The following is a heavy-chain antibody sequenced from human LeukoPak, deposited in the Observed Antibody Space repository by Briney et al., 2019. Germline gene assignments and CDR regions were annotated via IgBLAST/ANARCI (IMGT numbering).Heavy chain of an antibody. CDR1: GFTFSSYA. J-gene: IGHJ4*02. CDR2: ISYDGSNK. Sequence: GGSLRLSCAASGFTFSSYAMSWVRQAPGKGLEWVAVISYDGSNKYYADSVKGRFTISRDNSKNTLYLQMNSLRAEDTAVYYCARERPQGYFDYWGQGTLVTVSS. CDR3: ARERPQGYFDY. V-gene: IGHV3-30-3*01.